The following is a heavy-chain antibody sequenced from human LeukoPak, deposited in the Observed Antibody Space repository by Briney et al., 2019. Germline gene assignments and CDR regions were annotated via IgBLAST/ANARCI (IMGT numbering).Heavy chain of an antibody. CDR2: ISWNSGSI. D-gene: IGHD1-26*01. Sequence: GGSLRLSCAGSGFIFNNYAMHWVRQPPGKGLEWVSGISWNSGSIDYADSVKGRFTISRDYSKNTLYLQMNSLRVDDTAVYYCARDSSGPAFWGQGTLVTVSS. CDR3: ARDSSGPAF. J-gene: IGHJ4*02. CDR1: GFIFNNYA. V-gene: IGHV3-9*01.